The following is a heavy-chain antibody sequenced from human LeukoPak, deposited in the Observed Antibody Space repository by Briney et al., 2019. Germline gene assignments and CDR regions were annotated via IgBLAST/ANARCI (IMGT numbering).Heavy chain of an antibody. CDR3: ARLRPDFDWSQGGMDV. CDR2: IYPGDSDT. D-gene: IGHD3-9*01. V-gene: IGHV5-51*01. CDR1: GYSFTSYW. Sequence: PGESLKISCKGSGYSFTSYWIGWVRQMPGKGLEWMGIIYPGDSDTRYSPSFQGQVTISADKSISTAYLQWSSLKASDTAMYYCARLRPDFDWSQGGMDVRGQGTTATVSS. J-gene: IGHJ6*02.